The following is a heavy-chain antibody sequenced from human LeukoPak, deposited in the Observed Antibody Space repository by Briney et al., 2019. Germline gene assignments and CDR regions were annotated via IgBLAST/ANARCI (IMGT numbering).Heavy chain of an antibody. CDR3: AGIAPRMIVVVITGY. D-gene: IGHD3-22*01. CDR2: IYSGGDT. Sequence: GGSLRLSCAASGFTVSSNYMSWVRQAPGKGLEWVSVIYSGGDTYYADSVKGRFTISRDNSKNTLYLQMNSLRAEDTAVYYCAGIAPRMIVVVITGYWGQGTLVTVSS. CDR1: GFTVSSNY. V-gene: IGHV3-53*01. J-gene: IGHJ4*02.